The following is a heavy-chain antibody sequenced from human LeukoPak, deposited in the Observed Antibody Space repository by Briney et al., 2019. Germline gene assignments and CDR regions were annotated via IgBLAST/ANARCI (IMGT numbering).Heavy chain of an antibody. CDR1: GSSISSGGYY. J-gene: IGHJ4*02. CDR2: IYYSGST. Sequence: SQTLSLTCTASGSSISSGGYYWSWIRQRPGKGLEWIVYIYYSGSTYYNPSLKSRATISVDTSKNQFSLKLSSVTAADTAVYYCARAINWGLDYYFDYWGQGTLVSVSS. CDR3: ARAINWGLDYYFDY. D-gene: IGHD7-27*01. V-gene: IGHV4-31*03.